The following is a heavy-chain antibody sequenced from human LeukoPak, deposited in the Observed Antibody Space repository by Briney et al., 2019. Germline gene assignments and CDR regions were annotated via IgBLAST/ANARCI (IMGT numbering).Heavy chain of an antibody. CDR2: ISAYNGNS. J-gene: IGHJ4*02. D-gene: IGHD6-13*01. CDR3: AREAAAAGTPHFDY. V-gene: IGHV1-18*01. CDR1: GYTFSNFG. Sequence: ASVKVSCKTSGYTFSNFGINWVRQAPGQGLEWMGWISAYNGNSNYAQKLQGRVTMTTDTSTSTAYMELRSLRSDDTAVYYCAREAAAAGTPHFDYWGQGTLVTVSS.